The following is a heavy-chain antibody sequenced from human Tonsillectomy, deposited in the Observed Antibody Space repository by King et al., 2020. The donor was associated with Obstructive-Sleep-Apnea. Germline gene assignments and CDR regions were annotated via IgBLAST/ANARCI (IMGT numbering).Heavy chain of an antibody. D-gene: IGHD2-15*01. J-gene: IGHJ6*02. CDR2: INHSGST. Sequence: VQLQQWGAGLLKPSETLSLTCAVYGGSFSGYYWSWIRQPPGKGLEWIGEINHSGSTNYNPSLKSRVTISVDTSKNQFSLQLSSVTAADTAVYYCARVFSFIDYGMDVWGQGTTVTVSS. CDR1: GGSFSGYY. V-gene: IGHV4-34*01. CDR3: ARVFSFIDYGMDV.